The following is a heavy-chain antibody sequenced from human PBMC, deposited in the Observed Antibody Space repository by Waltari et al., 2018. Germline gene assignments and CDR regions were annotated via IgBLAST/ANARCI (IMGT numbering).Heavy chain of an antibody. J-gene: IGHJ6*02. CDR2: ISSDGSST. CDR1: GFTFSRYW. V-gene: IGHV3-74*01. Sequence: EEQLVASGGGLAQPGESLRLSCAASGFTFSRYWMDWVRQAPGKGLVWVSRISSDGSSTTYADSVKGRFTISRDNAKNTLYVQMNRLRAEDTAVYYCARVATKTYSSPVPGRPYYYGMDVWGQGTTVTVSS. D-gene: IGHD3-22*01. CDR3: ARVATKTYSSPVPGRPYYYGMDV.